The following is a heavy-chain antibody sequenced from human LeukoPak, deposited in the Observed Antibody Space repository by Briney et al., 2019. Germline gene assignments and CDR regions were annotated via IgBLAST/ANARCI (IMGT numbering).Heavy chain of an antibody. CDR3: AKGVASRSSGWLYYYYYYMDV. D-gene: IGHD6-19*01. CDR1: GFTFSSYG. J-gene: IGHJ6*03. V-gene: IGHV3-23*01. CDR2: ISGSGGST. Sequence: GGSLRLSCAASGFTFSSYGMSWVRQAPGKGLEWVSAISGSGGSTYYADSVKGRFTISRDNSKNTLYLQMNSLRAEDTAVYYCAKGVASRSSGWLYYYYYYMDVWGKGTTVTISS.